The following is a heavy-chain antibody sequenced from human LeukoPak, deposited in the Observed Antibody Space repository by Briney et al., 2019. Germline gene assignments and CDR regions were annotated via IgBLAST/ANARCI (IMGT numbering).Heavy chain of an antibody. V-gene: IGHV3-15*01. J-gene: IGHJ5*02. D-gene: IGHD6-19*01. Sequence: GGSLRLSCALSGFTFTNAWMSWVRQSPGKGLEWVGRIKSKTDGETTDYAAPVKGSFTISRKYSKNTLCIKMNSLKTGDTAVYYCTTDYWYYSRGWSWGERNLVTVSS. CDR2: IKSKTDGETT. CDR3: TTDYWYYSRGWS. CDR1: GFTFTNAW.